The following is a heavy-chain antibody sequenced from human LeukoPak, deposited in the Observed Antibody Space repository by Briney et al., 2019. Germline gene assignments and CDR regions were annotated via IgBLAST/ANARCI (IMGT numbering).Heavy chain of an antibody. D-gene: IGHD3-22*01. CDR2: IYHSGST. J-gene: IGHJ5*02. CDR3: ARVPLGTDSTLAPWFDP. CDR1: GYSISSGYY. Sequence: SETLSLTCTVSGYSISSGYYWGWIRQPPGKGLEWIGSIYHSGSTYYNPSLKSRVTISIDTSKNQFSLKLSSVTAADTAVYYCARVPLGTDSTLAPWFDPWGQGTLVTVSS. V-gene: IGHV4-38-2*02.